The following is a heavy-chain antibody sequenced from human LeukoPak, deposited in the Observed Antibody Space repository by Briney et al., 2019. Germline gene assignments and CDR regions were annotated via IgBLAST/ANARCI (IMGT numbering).Heavy chain of an antibody. CDR2: VSGSGGST. CDR3: AKGFGVGELPIY. V-gene: IGHV3-23*01. D-gene: IGHD3-10*01. J-gene: IGHJ4*02. Sequence: GGSLRLSCAASGFTFSSYAMSWVRQAPGKGLERVSAVSGSGGSTYYADSVKGRFTISRDNSKNTLYLQMNSLRAEDTAVYYCAKGFGVGELPIYWGQGTLVTVSS. CDR1: GFTFSSYA.